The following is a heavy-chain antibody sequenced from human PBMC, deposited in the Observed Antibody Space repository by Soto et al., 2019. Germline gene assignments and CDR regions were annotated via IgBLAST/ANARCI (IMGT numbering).Heavy chain of an antibody. J-gene: IGHJ4*02. Sequence: SQTLSLTCAISGDSVSSNSAAWNWIRQSPSRGLEWLGRTYYRSKWYNDYAVSVKSRITINPDTSKNQFSLQLNSVTPEDTAVYYCARAVIRPPRPGPFFDYWGQGTLVTLSS. D-gene: IGHD3-3*02. V-gene: IGHV6-1*01. CDR1: GDSVSSNSAA. CDR3: ARAVIRPPRPGPFFDY. CDR2: TYYRSKWYN.